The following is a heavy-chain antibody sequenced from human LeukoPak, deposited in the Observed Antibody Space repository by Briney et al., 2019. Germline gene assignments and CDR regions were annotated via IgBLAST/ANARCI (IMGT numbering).Heavy chain of an antibody. D-gene: IGHD2-2*01. Sequence: PGGSLRLSCAPSGFTFDDYAMHWVRRAPGKGLKWVSLISGDGGSTYYADSVKGRFTISRDNSKNSLYLQMNSLRTEDTALYYCAKVVGDWFDPWGQGTLVTVSS. CDR2: ISGDGGST. J-gene: IGHJ5*02. CDR1: GFTFDDYA. CDR3: AKVVGDWFDP. V-gene: IGHV3-43*02.